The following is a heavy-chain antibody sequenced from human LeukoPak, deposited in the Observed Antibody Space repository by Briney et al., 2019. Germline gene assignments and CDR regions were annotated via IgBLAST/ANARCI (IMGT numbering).Heavy chain of an antibody. CDR3: ARDGLSDYDILTGYYNNGGYNWFDP. Sequence: GASVKVSCKASGYTFTGYYMHWVRQAPGQGLEWMGWINPNSGGTNYAQKFQGRVTMTRDTSISTAYMELSRLRSDDTAVYYCARDGLSDYDILTGYYNNGGYNWFDPWGQGTLVTVSS. J-gene: IGHJ5*02. CDR1: GYTFTGYY. V-gene: IGHV1-2*02. D-gene: IGHD3-9*01. CDR2: INPNSGGT.